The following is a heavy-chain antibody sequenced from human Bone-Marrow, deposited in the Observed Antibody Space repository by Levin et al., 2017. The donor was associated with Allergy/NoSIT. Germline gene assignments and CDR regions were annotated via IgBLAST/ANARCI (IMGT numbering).Heavy chain of an antibody. J-gene: IGHJ4*02. D-gene: IGHD3/OR15-3a*01. CDR3: AKDLGLPQGLLVDY. CDR2: ISGSGGST. Sequence: ETLSLTCAASGFTFSSYAMSWVRQAPGKGLEWVSAISGSGGSTYYADSVKGRFTISRDNSKNTLYLQMNSLRAEDTAVYYCAKDLGLPQGLLVDYWGQGTLVTVSS. V-gene: IGHV3-23*01. CDR1: GFTFSSYA.